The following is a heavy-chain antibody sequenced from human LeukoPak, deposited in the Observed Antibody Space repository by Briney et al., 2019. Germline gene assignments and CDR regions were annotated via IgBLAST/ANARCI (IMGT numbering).Heavy chain of an antibody. CDR2: INSDGSTT. D-gene: IGHD1-26*01. V-gene: IGHV3-74*01. J-gene: IGHJ4*02. Sequence: GGSLRLSCAASGFTFSSHWMHWVRHAPGKGLVWVSRINSDGSTTTYADSVKGRFTISRDNANNTLYLQMSSLRAEDTAVYYCARERDSGSCRDDYWGQGTLVTVSS. CDR3: ARERDSGSCRDDY. CDR1: GFTFSSHW.